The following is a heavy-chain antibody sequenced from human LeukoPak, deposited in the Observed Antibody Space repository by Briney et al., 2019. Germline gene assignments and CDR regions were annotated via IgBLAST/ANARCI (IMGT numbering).Heavy chain of an antibody. D-gene: IGHD2-21*01. V-gene: IGHV4-34*01. CDR3: ARVTAGDNDY. J-gene: IGHJ4*02. CDR2: INHSGST. Sequence: SETLSLTCAVYGGSFSGYYWSWIRQPPGKGLEWIGEINHSGSTNYNPSLKSRVTISVDTSKNQFSLKLSSVTAADTAVYYCARVTAGDNDYWGQGTLATVSS. CDR1: GGSFSGYY.